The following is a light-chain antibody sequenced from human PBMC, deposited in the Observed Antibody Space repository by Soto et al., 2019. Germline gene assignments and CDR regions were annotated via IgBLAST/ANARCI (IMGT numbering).Light chain of an antibody. J-gene: IGLJ1*01. Sequence: QSVLTQPASVSGSPGQSITISCTVTSSDIGAYDYVSWYQQHPGGVPKLLIYDVSSRPSGVSSRFSGSKSGNTASLTISGLQADDESDYYCSCFADSSARDYVFGGGTKVTVL. CDR1: SSDIGAYDY. CDR3: SCFADSSARDYV. CDR2: DVS. V-gene: IGLV2-14*03.